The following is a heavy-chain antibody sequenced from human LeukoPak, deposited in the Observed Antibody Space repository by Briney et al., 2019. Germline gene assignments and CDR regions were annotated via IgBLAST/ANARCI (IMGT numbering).Heavy chain of an antibody. Sequence: KTSETLSLTCTVSGGSISSRSYYWGWLRQPPGKGLEWIGSAYYSGSPFYNPSLKSRVTISVDTSNNQFSLKLSSVTAADTAVYYCASHSAKYDILTGYHPYNWFDHWGQGTLVTVSS. D-gene: IGHD3-9*01. J-gene: IGHJ5*02. CDR3: ASHSAKYDILTGYHPYNWFDH. CDR2: AYYSGSP. CDR1: GGSISSRSYY. V-gene: IGHV4-39*01.